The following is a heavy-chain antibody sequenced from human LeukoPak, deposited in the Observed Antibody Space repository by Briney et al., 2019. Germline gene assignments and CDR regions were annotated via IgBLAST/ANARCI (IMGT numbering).Heavy chain of an antibody. CDR2: IAVGSGNT. V-gene: IGHV1-58*01. D-gene: IGHD3-9*01. CDR1: GFTFTSSA. J-gene: IGHJ4*02. Sequence: ASVKVSCKASGFTFTSSAVQWVRQARGQRLEWIGWIAVGSGNTNYAQKFQERVTITRDMSTSTAYMELSSLRSEDTAVYYCARLNVLTGYYSTRESDYWGQGTLVTVSS. CDR3: ARLNVLTGYYSTRESDY.